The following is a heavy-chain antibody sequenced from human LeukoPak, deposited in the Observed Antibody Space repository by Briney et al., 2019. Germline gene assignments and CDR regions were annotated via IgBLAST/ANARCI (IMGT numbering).Heavy chain of an antibody. CDR3: ARRVAGRQNWYFDL. V-gene: IGHV1-8*01. J-gene: IGHJ2*01. CDR2: MNPNSGNT. CDR1: GYTFTSYD. Sequence: GASMKVSCKASGYTFTSYDINWVRQATGQGLEWMGWMNPNSGNTGYAQKFQGRVTMTRNTSISTAYMELSSLRSEDTAVYYCARRVAGRQNWYFDLWGRGTLVTVSS. D-gene: IGHD6-19*01.